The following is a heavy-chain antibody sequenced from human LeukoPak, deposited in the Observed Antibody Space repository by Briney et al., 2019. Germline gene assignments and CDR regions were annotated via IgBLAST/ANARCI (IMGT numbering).Heavy chain of an antibody. CDR3: AKDDSMTLDHFDS. CDR1: GFTFKNYA. J-gene: IGHJ4*02. V-gene: IGHV3-23*01. Sequence: GGSLRLSCAASGFTFKNYAMSWVRQAPGKGLEWVSGINYSGGHKYYADSVKGRFTISRDNSKSTLSLHMNSLTAEDRAVYYCAKDDSMTLDHFDSWGQGTLVTVSS. CDR2: INYSGGHK. D-gene: IGHD4-11*01.